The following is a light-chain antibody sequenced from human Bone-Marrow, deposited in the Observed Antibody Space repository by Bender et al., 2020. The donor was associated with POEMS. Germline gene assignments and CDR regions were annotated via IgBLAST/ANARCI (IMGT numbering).Light chain of an antibody. Sequence: QSVLTQPPSVSGAPGQRVTISCTGSSSNIGAGYDVHWYQQLPGTAPKLLIHGNSNRPSGVPDRFSASKSGTSASLAITGLQSEDEADYFCQSYDSSLSDVVFGGGTKLTVL. J-gene: IGLJ2*01. CDR1: SSNIGAGYD. V-gene: IGLV1-40*01. CDR2: GNS. CDR3: QSYDSSLSDVV.